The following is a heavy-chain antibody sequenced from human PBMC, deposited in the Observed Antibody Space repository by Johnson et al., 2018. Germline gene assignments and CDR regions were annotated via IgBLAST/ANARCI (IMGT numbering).Heavy chain of an antibody. CDR2: IKNKANSYST. D-gene: IGHD3-10*01. CDR3: AKNLKTGTYVRAEYFQH. J-gene: IGHJ1*01. Sequence: LVESGGGLVQTGGSLRLSCAASGFTFSDYHMDWVRQAPGKGLEWIGRIKNKANSYSTEYAASVKGRFTISRDDSENSLRLYMNRLSTEDTAGYYCAKNLKTGTYVRAEYFQHWGQGTLVTVSS. CDR1: GFTFSDYH. V-gene: IGHV3-72*01.